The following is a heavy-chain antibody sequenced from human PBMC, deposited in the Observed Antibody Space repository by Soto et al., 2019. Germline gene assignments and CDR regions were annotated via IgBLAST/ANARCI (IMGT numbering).Heavy chain of an antibody. V-gene: IGHV3-7*05. CDR1: GFTFSSYW. CDR2: IKQDGSEK. J-gene: IGHJ6*02. CDR3: ARDSEFEVDTAMVTADYYYGMDV. Sequence: GGSLRLSCAASGFTFSSYWMSWVRQAPGKGLEWVANIKQDGSEKYYVDSVKGRFTISRDNAKNSLYLQMNSLRAEETAVYYCARDSEFEVDTAMVTADYYYGMDVWGQGTTVTVSS. D-gene: IGHD5-18*01.